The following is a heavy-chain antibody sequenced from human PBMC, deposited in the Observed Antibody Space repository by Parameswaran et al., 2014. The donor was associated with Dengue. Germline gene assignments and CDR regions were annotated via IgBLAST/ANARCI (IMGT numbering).Heavy chain of an antibody. D-gene: IGHD1-1*01. CDR3: ARVPRVERRYWFDP. V-gene: IGHV4-31*02. Sequence: RWIRQPPGKGLEWIGYIYYSGSTYYNPSLKSRVTISVDTSKNQFPLKLSSVTAADTAVYYCARVPRVERRYWFDPWGQGTLVTVSS. J-gene: IGHJ5*02. CDR2: IYYSGST.